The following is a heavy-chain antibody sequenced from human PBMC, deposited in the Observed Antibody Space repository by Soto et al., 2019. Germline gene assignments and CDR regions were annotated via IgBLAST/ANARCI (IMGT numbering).Heavy chain of an antibody. J-gene: IGHJ4*02. CDR3: ARMKLARLAH. CDR1: GVSFNSYG. V-gene: IGHV1-69*09. D-gene: IGHD2-21*01. Sequence: QVHLLQSGTEVKRPGSSVKVSCRASGVSFNSYGFAWVRQAPGRGLEWVGKINPASQLRNYEQSLQGRVTITADTSTRTAYMELSGLTSEDTAVYYCARMKLARLAHWGQGTLVTVSS. CDR2: INPASQLR.